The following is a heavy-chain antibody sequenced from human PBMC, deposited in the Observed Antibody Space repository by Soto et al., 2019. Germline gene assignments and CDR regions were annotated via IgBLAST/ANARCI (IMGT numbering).Heavy chain of an antibody. Sequence: GGSLTLSCAASGCTFSGYSMNWVRQAPGKGLEWVSTISSSSSYIYYADSVKGRLTISRDNAKNSLYLQMNSLTAEDTAVYYCARERITMVRGVRTFDYWGQGTLVTVSS. D-gene: IGHD3-10*01. CDR3: ARERITMVRGVRTFDY. J-gene: IGHJ4*02. V-gene: IGHV3-21*01. CDR1: GCTFSGYS. CDR2: ISSSSSYI.